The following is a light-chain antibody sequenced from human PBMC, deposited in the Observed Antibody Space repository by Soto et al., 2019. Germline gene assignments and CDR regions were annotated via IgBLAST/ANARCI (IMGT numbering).Light chain of an antibody. CDR1: SSDVGGYDY. CDR3: SSYARSNSLV. J-gene: IGLJ2*01. Sequence: QSALTQPASGSGSPGQSITISCTGTSSDVGGYDYVSWYQQHPDKAPKLVIYEGSNRPSGVSHRFSGSKSGNTASLTISGLQAEDEADYYCSSYARSNSLVFGGGTKVTVL. V-gene: IGLV2-14*01. CDR2: EGS.